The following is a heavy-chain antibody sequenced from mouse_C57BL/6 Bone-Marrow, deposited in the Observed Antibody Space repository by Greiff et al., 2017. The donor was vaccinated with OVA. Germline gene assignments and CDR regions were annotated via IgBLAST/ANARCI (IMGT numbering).Heavy chain of an antibody. CDR1: GYTFTSYW. CDR3: ARSEQGFDY. Sequence: QVQLQQPGAELVKPGASVKMSCKASGYTFTSYWITWVKQRPGQGLEWIGDIYPGCGPTNYNEKFKSKATLTVDTSSSTAYMQLSSLTSDVFSVYYCARSEQGFDYWGQGTTLTVSS. CDR2: IYPGCGPT. V-gene: IGHV1-55*01. J-gene: IGHJ2*01.